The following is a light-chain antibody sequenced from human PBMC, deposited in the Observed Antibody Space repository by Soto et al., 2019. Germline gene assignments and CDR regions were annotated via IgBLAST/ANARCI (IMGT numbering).Light chain of an antibody. V-gene: IGKV1-39*01. J-gene: IGKJ2*01. CDR2: AAS. CDR3: QQSYSTPRMYT. Sequence: DIQMTQSPSSLSASVGDRVTITCRASQSISSYLNWYQQKPGKAPKLLIYAASSLQSGVPSRLSGSRSGTDFTLTISSLQPEDFATYYCQQSYSTPRMYTFGQGTKLEIK. CDR1: QSISSY.